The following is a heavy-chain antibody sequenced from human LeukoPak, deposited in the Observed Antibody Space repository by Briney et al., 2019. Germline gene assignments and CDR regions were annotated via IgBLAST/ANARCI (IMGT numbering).Heavy chain of an antibody. CDR1: GGSISSYY. CDR3: ARAPYTSGFYLFDP. V-gene: IGHV4-59*13. Sequence: PSETLSLTCTVSGGSISSYYWSWIRQPPGKGLEWIGYVYYSGSTTYNPSLKSRVTISVDTSKNQFSLKLSSVTAADTAVCYCARAPYTSGFYLFDPWGQGTLVTVSS. J-gene: IGHJ5*02. D-gene: IGHD3-22*01. CDR2: VYYSGST.